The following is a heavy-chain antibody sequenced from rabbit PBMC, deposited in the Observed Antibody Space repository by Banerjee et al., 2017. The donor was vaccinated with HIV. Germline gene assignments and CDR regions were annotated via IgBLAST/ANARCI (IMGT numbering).Heavy chain of an antibody. J-gene: IGHJ4*01. CDR1: GFDFSSYG. CDR2: IDPVFGST. V-gene: IGHV1S47*01. D-gene: IGHD6-1*01. Sequence: QEQLVESGGGLVQPGGSLKLSCKASGFDFSSYGVSWVRQAPGKGLEWIGYIDPVFGSTYYASWVNGRFTISSHNAQNTLYLQLNSLTAADTATYFCVRELSYAGYAGYGYANLWGQGTLVTVS. CDR3: VRELSYAGYAGYGYANL.